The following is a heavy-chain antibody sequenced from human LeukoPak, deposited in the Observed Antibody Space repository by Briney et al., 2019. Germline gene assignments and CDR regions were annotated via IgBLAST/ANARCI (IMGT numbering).Heavy chain of an antibody. J-gene: IGHJ3*02. CDR3: ARDSGRNYRGAFDI. D-gene: IGHD4-23*01. Sequence: PGGSLRLSCAASGFTFSSYEMNWVRQAPGKGLEWVSYISSSGSTIYYADSVMGRFTISRDNAKNSLYLQMNSLRAEDTAVYYCARDSGRNYRGAFDIWGQGTMVTVSS. V-gene: IGHV3-48*03. CDR1: GFTFSSYE. CDR2: ISSSGSTI.